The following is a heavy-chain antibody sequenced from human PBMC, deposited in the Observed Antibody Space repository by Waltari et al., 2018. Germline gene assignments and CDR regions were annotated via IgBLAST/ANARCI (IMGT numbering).Heavy chain of an antibody. D-gene: IGHD1-26*01. CDR3: ASPRHSGSYLDWYFDL. CDR1: GGTFSSYA. CDR2: IIPIFGTA. J-gene: IGHJ2*01. Sequence: QVQLVQSGAEVKKPGSSVKVSCKASGGTFSSYAISWVRQAPGQGLEWMGGIIPIFGTANYAQKFQGRVTITADESTSTAYMELSSLRSEDTAVYYCASPRHSGSYLDWYFDLWGRGTLVTVSS. V-gene: IGHV1-69*01.